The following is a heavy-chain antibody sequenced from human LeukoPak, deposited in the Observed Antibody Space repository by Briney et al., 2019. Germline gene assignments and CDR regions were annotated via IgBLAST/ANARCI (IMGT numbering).Heavy chain of an antibody. Sequence: PSETLSLTCTVSGGSISNSSYYWGWIRQPPGKGLEWIGNIYYSGSTYNNPSLKSRVTISVDPSKNQFSLKLSSVTAADTAVYYCARLDYCGGDCYYFDYWGRGTLVTVSS. D-gene: IGHD2-21*02. CDR3: ARLDYCGGDCYYFDY. CDR1: GGSISNSSYY. CDR2: IYYSGST. V-gene: IGHV4-39*01. J-gene: IGHJ4*02.